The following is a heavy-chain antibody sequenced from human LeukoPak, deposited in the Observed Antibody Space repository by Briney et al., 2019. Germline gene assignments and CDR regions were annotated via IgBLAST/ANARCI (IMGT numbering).Heavy chain of an antibody. CDR1: GFTFSSYG. V-gene: IGHV3-33*06. J-gene: IGHJ3*02. CDR2: IWYDGSNK. D-gene: IGHD4-17*01. Sequence: GSLRLSCAASGFTFSSYGMRWVRQAPGKGLEWVAVIWYDGSNKDYADSVKGRFTISRDNSKNTLYLQMNSLRAEDTAVYYCAKDRGYGDYHDAFDIWGQGTMVTVSS. CDR3: AKDRGYGDYHDAFDI.